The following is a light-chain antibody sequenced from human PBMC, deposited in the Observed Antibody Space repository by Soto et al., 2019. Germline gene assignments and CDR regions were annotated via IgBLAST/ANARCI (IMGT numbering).Light chain of an antibody. CDR3: CSYAGSYNWV. CDR1: SSDVGGYNY. CDR2: DVS. J-gene: IGLJ3*02. Sequence: QSALTQPRSVSGSPGQSVTISCTGTSSDVGGYNYVSWYQQHPGKALKLMIYDVSKRPSGVPDRFSGSKSGNTASLTISGLQAEDEADYYCCSYAGSYNWVFGGGTKLTVL. V-gene: IGLV2-11*01.